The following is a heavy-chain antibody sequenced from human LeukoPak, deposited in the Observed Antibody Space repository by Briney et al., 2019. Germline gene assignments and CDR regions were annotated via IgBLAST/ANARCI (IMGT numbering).Heavy chain of an antibody. CDR1: GGTFSSYA. Sequence: SVKVSCKASGGTFSSYAISWVRQAPGQGLEWMGGIIPIFGTANYAQKFQGRVTITADKSTSTAYMELSSLRSEDTAVYYCARDQGQQLFDYYYYMDVWGKGTTVTVFS. V-gene: IGHV1-69*06. J-gene: IGHJ6*03. CDR3: ARDQGQQLFDYYYYMDV. D-gene: IGHD6-13*01. CDR2: IIPIFGTA.